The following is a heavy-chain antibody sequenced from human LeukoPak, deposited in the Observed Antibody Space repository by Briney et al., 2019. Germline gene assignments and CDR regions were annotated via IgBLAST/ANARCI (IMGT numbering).Heavy chain of an antibody. CDR1: GGSISSSAYY. CDR2: IYYSGST. V-gene: IGHV4-61*08. CDR3: ARDKGGHHDY. Sequence: PSETLSLTCSVSGGSISSSAYYWSWIRQPPGKGLEWIGYIYYSGSTNYNPSLKSRVTISVDTSKNQFSLKLSSVTAADTAVYYCARDKGGHHDYWGQGTLVTVSS. J-gene: IGHJ4*02. D-gene: IGHD2-15*01.